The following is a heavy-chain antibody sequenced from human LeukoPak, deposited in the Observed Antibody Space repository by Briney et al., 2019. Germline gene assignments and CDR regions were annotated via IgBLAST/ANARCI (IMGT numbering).Heavy chain of an antibody. D-gene: IGHD3-10*01. V-gene: IGHV3-48*01. CDR3: ARGGTMVRGVHMDV. J-gene: IGHJ6*03. CDR1: GFTFSSYS. CDR2: ISSSSSTI. Sequence: PGGSLRLSCAASGFTFSSYSMNWVRQAPGKGLEWVSYISSSSSTIYYADSVKGRFTISRDNAKNSLYLQMNSLRAEDTAVYYCARGGTMVRGVHMDVWGKGTTVTVSS.